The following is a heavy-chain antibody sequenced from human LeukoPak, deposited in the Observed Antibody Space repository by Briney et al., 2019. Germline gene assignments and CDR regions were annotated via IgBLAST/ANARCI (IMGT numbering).Heavy chain of an antibody. CDR2: INPSGGST. D-gene: IGHD6-13*01. CDR1: GYTFTSYY. V-gene: IGHV1-46*01. CDR3: ARAGIAAAGTGYFQH. Sequence: GASVKVSCKASGYTFTSYYMHWVRQAPGQGLEWMGVINPSGGSTSYEQKFQGRVTMTRDTSTSTVYMELSSLRSEDTAVYYCARAGIAAAGTGYFQHWGQGTLVTVSS. J-gene: IGHJ1*01.